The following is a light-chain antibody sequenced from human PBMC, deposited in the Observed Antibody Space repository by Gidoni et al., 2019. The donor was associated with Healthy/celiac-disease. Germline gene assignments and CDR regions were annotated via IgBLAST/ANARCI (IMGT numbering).Light chain of an antibody. CDR3: SSYTSSSTGV. Sequence: QSALTQPASVSGSPGPSITISCNGTSSDVGGYNYVSWYQQHPGKAPKLMIYEVSNRPSGVSNRFSGSKSGNTASLTISGLQAEDEADYYCSSYTSSSTGVFGTGTKVTVL. CDR1: SSDVGGYNY. V-gene: IGLV2-14*01. J-gene: IGLJ1*01. CDR2: EVS.